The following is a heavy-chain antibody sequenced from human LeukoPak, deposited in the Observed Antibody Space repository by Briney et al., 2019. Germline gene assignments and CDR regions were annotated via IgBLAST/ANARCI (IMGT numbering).Heavy chain of an antibody. CDR1: GYSFTSFG. CDR3: ARDRSSSWYGGYQDY. Sequence: ASVKVSCKASGYSFTSFGMNWVRQAPGQGLEWMGWISGYNGKTKYAQKFQGRVTMTTDTSTSTAYMDLRSLRSDDTAVYYCARDRSSSWYGGYQDYWGQGTLVTVSS. CDR2: ISGYNGKT. D-gene: IGHD6-13*01. V-gene: IGHV1-18*01. J-gene: IGHJ4*02.